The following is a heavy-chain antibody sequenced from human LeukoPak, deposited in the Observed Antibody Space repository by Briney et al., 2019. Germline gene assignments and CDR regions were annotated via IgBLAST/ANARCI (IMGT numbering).Heavy chain of an antibody. V-gene: IGHV4-39*07. J-gene: IGHJ1*01. CDR1: GGSIRSSSYY. Sequence: SETLSLTCTVSGGSIRSSSYYWGWVRQPQGKGLRWIRRFYDSGRTYYNPSLKGRVTIAVDTCKSQFSLKLSSVTAADTAVYYCARVDYCGGGSGYSEYFQHWGQGTLATVPS. CDR2: FYDSGRT. CDR3: ARVDYCGGGSGYSEYFQH. D-gene: IGHD2-15*01.